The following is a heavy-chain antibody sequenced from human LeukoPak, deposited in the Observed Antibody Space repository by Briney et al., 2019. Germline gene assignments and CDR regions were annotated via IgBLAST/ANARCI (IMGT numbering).Heavy chain of an antibody. V-gene: IGHV1-69*05. Sequence: SVKVSCKASGGTFSSYAISWVRQAPGKGLGWMGGIIPIFGTTNYAQKFQGRVTITTDESTSTAYMELSSLRSEDTAVYYCARIPLEGDAFDIWGQGTMVTVSS. CDR3: ARIPLEGDAFDI. CDR1: GGTFSSYA. D-gene: IGHD5-24*01. CDR2: IIPIFGTT. J-gene: IGHJ3*02.